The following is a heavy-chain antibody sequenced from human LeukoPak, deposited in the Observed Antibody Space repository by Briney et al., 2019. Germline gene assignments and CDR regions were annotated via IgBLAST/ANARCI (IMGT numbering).Heavy chain of an antibody. J-gene: IGHJ4*02. CDR3: AKEMSSRYSGTFAY. D-gene: IGHD1-26*01. Sequence: AGGSLRLSCAASGFTFSNYAMSWVRQAPGKGLEWVSTISGSNSTYYADSVKGWFTISRDNSKNTLSLQMNSLRVEDTAVYYCAKEMSSRYSGTFAYWGQGTLVTVSS. CDR2: ISGSNST. V-gene: IGHV3-23*01. CDR1: GFTFSNYA.